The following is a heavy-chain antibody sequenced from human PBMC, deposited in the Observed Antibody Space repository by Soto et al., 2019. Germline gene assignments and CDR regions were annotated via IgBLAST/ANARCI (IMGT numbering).Heavy chain of an antibody. CDR1: GFTFSSYG. CDR2: MSYDGSNK. D-gene: IGHD3-16*01. Sequence: HPGGSLRLSCAASGFTFSSYGMNWVRQAPGKGLEWVAVMSYDGSNKYYADSVKGRFTISRDNSKDTLYLQMNSLRPEDTAVYYCAKEYLGQWQTFDYWGQGTLVTVSS. CDR3: AKEYLGQWQTFDY. J-gene: IGHJ4*02. V-gene: IGHV3-30*18.